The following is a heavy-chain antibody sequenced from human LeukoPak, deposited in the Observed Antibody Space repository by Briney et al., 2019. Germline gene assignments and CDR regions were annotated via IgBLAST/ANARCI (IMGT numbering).Heavy chain of an antibody. CDR1: RFTFSSYA. CDR2: IGGSGGGI. CDR3: AKYRGFGDSYDS. D-gene: IGHD3-10*01. Sequence: GGSLRVSCAASRFTFSSYAMSWVRQAPGMRLEWLSTIGGSGGGIYYADSVKGRFTISRDNSQSTLYLQMNSLRAEDTAVYYCAKYRGFGDSYDSWGKGTLVTVSS. V-gene: IGHV3-23*01. J-gene: IGHJ4*02.